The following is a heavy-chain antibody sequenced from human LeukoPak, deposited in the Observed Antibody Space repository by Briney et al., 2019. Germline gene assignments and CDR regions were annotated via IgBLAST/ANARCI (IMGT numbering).Heavy chain of an antibody. CDR1: GFTFSSYS. CDR2: ISSSSSYI. J-gene: IGHJ5*02. V-gene: IGHV3-21*01. D-gene: IGHD1-26*01. CDR3: AREGREWELLGWFDP. Sequence: GGSLRLSCAASGFTFSSYSMNWVRQAPGKGLEWVSSISSSSSYIYYADSVKGRFTISRDNAKNSLYLQMNSLRAEDTAVYYCAREGREWELLGWFDPWGQGTLVTVSS.